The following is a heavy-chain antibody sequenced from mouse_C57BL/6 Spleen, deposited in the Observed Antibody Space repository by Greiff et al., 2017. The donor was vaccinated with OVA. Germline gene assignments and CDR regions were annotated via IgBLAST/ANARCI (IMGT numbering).Heavy chain of an antibody. J-gene: IGHJ2*01. D-gene: IGHD1-1*01. V-gene: IGHV8-8*01. CDR3: ARIPYGSSPYYFDC. Sequence: ESGPGILQPSQTLSLTCSFSGFSLSTFGMGVGWIRPHSGQGLEWLAHIGWDDAKYYNPALKSRPTISKDTSKNQVFLKIANVDTANTATDYCARIPYGSSPYYFDCWGQGATLTVAS. CDR1: GFSLSTFGMG. CDR2: IGWDDAK.